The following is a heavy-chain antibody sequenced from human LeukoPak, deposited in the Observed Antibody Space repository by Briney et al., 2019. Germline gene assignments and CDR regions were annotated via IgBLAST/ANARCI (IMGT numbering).Heavy chain of an antibody. D-gene: IGHD3-10*01. CDR1: GYTFTSYD. V-gene: IGHV1-8*01. J-gene: IGHJ2*01. Sequence: ASVKVSCKASGYTFTSYDINWVRQATGQGLEWMGWMNPNSGNTGSAQKFPGRVTMTRNTSISTAYMELSSLRSEDTAVYSCARGYYGSGSYYARYFDLWGRGTLVTVSS. CDR3: ARGYYGSGSYYARYFDL. CDR2: MNPNSGNT.